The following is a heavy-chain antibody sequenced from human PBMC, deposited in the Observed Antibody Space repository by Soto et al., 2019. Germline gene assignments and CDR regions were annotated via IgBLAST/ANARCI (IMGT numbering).Heavy chain of an antibody. CDR2: IYPGDSDV. Sequence: EVQLVQSGAEVKKPGESLKISCKGSGYSLTSYWIAWVRQMPGQGLEWMGIIYPGDSDVTYSPSFQGQVTISADKSINTAYLQWCSLKASDTAIYYCARQWWIYTYLDYWGQGTLVTVSS. CDR3: ARQWWIYTYLDY. V-gene: IGHV5-51*01. J-gene: IGHJ4*02. D-gene: IGHD2-15*01. CDR1: GYSLTSYW.